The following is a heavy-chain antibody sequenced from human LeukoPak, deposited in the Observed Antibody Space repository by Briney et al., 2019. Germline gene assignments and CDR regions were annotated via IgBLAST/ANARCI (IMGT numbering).Heavy chain of an antibody. Sequence: ASVKVSCKASGYTFTSYGISWVRQAPGQGLEWMGWINPNSGGTHYVQKFQGRVTMTRDTSISTAYMELSRLTSDDTAVYYCARVKLIDAFDIWGQGTRVTVSS. V-gene: IGHV1-2*02. CDR2: INPNSGGT. CDR1: GYTFTSYG. CDR3: ARVKLIDAFDI. J-gene: IGHJ3*02.